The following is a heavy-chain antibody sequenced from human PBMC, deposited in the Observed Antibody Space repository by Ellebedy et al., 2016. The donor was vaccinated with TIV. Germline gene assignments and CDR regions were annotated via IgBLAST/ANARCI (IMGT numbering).Heavy chain of an antibody. V-gene: IGHV3-23*01. D-gene: IGHD6-19*01. CDR1: GFTFSSHG. CDR2: ITGGGDTT. CDR3: VRVMWPVPGPVDPFDY. J-gene: IGHJ4*02. Sequence: GESLKISCAASGFTFSSHGMAWVRQAPGKGLEWLSGITGGGDTTYYADSVKGRFTISRDNSKNTLFLQLSSLRAEDMAVFYCVRVMWPVPGPVDPFDYWGQGTPVTVSS.